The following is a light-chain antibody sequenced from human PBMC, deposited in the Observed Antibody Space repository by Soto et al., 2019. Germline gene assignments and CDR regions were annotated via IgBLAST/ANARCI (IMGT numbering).Light chain of an antibody. CDR3: QAWDSSTEV. J-gene: IGLJ2*01. CDR1: KLGNKY. CDR2: QDI. Sequence: SYELTQPPSVSVSPGQTASITCSGDKLGNKYACWYQQKPGQSPVLVIYQDIKRPSGIPERFSGSNSGYTATLTISGTQAMDEADYYRQAWDSSTEVFGGGTKLTVL. V-gene: IGLV3-1*01.